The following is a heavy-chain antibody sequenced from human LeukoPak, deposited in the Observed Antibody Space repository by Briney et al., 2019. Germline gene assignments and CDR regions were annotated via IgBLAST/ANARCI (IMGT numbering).Heavy chain of an antibody. J-gene: IGHJ4*02. V-gene: IGHV3-30-3*01. Sequence: GRSLRLSCAASGFIFSSYTMHWVRQAPGKGLEWVAGLSYDGSSTNHADPVKGRFTISRDNSKNTVHLQMNSLRAEDTAVYYCARSYRSGWYYFDYWGQGTLVTVSS. CDR1: GFIFSSYT. CDR2: LSYDGSST. CDR3: ARSYRSGWYYFDY. D-gene: IGHD6-19*01.